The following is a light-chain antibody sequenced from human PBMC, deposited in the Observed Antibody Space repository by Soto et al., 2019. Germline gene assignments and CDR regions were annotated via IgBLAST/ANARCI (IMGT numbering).Light chain of an antibody. J-gene: IGLJ2*01. CDR3: CSYTSSSVV. CDR2: EVS. CDR1: SSDIGGYNY. V-gene: IGLV2-14*01. Sequence: QSALTQPASVSGSPGQSITISCTGTSSDIGGYNYVSWYQQHPGKAPKLMIYEVSNRPSGVSNRFSGSKSGNTASLTISGLQAEDEAEYYCCSYTSSSVVFGGGTKLTVL.